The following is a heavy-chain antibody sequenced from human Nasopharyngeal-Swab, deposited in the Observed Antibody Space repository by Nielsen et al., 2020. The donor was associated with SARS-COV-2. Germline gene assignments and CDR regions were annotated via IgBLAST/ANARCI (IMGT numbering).Heavy chain of an antibody. J-gene: IGHJ6*03. D-gene: IGHD4-23*01. CDR2: INHSGST. CDR3: ARDLGWPLGYYYYYMDV. Sequence: SETLSLTCAVYGGSFSAYYWGWIRQPPGKGLEWIAEINHSGSTYYNPSLKSRVTISVDTSKNQFSLKLSSVTAADTAVYYCARDLGWPLGYYYYYMDVWGKGTTVTVSS. CDR1: GGSFSAYY. V-gene: IGHV4-34*01.